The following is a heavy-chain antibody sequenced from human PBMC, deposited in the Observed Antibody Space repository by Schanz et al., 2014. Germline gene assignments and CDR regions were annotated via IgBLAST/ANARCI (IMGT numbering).Heavy chain of an antibody. CDR2: INGDGSRT. Sequence: EVQLVASGGGLVQPGGSLRLSCAASTFTFSSDWMSWVRQAPGKGLVWVSRINGDGSRTAYADSVKGRFTISRDNAKNTLYLQMNSLRAEDTAVYYCAKSDAFDIWGQGTLVTVSS. J-gene: IGHJ3*02. CDR1: TFTFSSDW. CDR3: AKSDAFDI. V-gene: IGHV3-74*02.